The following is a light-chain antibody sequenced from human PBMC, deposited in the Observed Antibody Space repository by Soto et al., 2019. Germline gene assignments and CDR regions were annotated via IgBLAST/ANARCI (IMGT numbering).Light chain of an antibody. CDR3: SSYTSSSRL. CDR2: DVS. Sequence: QSALTQPASGSGSPGQSITISCTGTSSDIGGYNYVSWYQQHPGKAPKLMIYDVSNRPSGVSNRFSGSKSGNTASLTISGLQAEDEADYYCSSYTSSSRLFGGGTKLTVL. V-gene: IGLV2-14*03. J-gene: IGLJ2*01. CDR1: SSDIGGYNY.